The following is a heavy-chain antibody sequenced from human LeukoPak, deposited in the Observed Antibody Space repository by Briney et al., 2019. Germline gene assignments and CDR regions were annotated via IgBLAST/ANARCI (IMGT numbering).Heavy chain of an antibody. V-gene: IGHV3-23*01. J-gene: IGHJ4*02. CDR2: ISGSGGST. D-gene: IGHD2-21*01. CDR1: GFTFSSYA. Sequence: GGSLRLSCAASGFTFSSYAMSWVRQAPGKGLEWVSAISGSGGSTYYADSVKGRSTISRDNSKNTLYLQMNSLRAEDTAVYYCAKSIVVGRLSFDYWGQGTLVTVSS. CDR3: AKSIVVGRLSFDY.